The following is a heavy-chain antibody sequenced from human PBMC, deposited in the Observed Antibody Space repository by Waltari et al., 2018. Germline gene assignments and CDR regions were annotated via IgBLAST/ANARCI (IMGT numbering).Heavy chain of an antibody. CDR3: ARHFASSGWFVGDYFDY. Sequence: EVQLVQSGAEVKKPGESLKISCKGSGYSFTSYWIGWVRQMPGKGREWMGIIYPGDSDTRYSPSFQGQVTISADKSISTAYLQWSSLKASDTAMYYCARHFASSGWFVGDYFDYWGQGTLVTVSS. D-gene: IGHD6-19*01. CDR2: IYPGDSDT. CDR1: GYSFTSYW. V-gene: IGHV5-51*01. J-gene: IGHJ4*02.